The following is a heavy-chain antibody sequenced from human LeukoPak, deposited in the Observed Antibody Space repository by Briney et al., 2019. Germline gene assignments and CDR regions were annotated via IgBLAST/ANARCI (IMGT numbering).Heavy chain of an antibody. CDR2: IYSGGGTTK. J-gene: IGHJ2*01. CDR3: VVILVPDGVWHFDL. CDR1: GLTFRNYG. D-gene: IGHD2-2*01. Sequence: PGTPLRLSCVASGLTFRNYGFHWVRQAPGKGLEWVAIIYSGGGTTKYYAESLKDRFTITRDDSRDTLYLQMNSLRAEDTAVYYCVVILVPDGVWHFDLWGRGTLVTVSS. V-gene: IGHV3-33*03.